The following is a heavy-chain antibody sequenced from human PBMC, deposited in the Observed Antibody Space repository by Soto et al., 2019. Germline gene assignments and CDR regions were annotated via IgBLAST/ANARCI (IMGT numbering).Heavy chain of an antibody. CDR2: INAGNGNT. J-gene: IGHJ4*02. CDR1: GYTFTSYA. CDR3: ARGDFWSGYSLDY. V-gene: IGHV1-3*01. D-gene: IGHD3-3*01. Sequence: QVPLVQSGAEVKKPGASVKVSCKASGYTFTSYAMHWVRQAPGQRLEWMGWINAGNGNTKYSQKFQGRVTITRDTSASTAYMELSSLRSEDTSVYYCARGDFWSGYSLDYWGQGTLVTVSS.